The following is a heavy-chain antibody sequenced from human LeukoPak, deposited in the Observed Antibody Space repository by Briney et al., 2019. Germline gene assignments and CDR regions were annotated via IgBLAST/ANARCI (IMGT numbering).Heavy chain of an antibody. CDR3: ARAGSGEVFDY. V-gene: IGHV1-46*01. J-gene: IGHJ4*02. CDR2: IYPGGGST. D-gene: IGHD1-26*01. CDR1: GYTFTNYY. Sequence: ASVKVSCKASGYTFTNYYMHWVRQAPGQGLEWMGIIYPGGGSTRYAQNFQDRVTMTRDTSTSTVYMELSSLRSDDTAFYYCARAGSGEVFDYWGQGTLVTVSS.